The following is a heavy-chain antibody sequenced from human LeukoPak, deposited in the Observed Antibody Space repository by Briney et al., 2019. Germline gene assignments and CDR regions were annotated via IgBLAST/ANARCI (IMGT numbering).Heavy chain of an antibody. V-gene: IGHV4-59*08. CDR2: IYYSGST. Sequence: SETLSLTCTVSGGSISSYYWSWIRQPPGKGLEWIGHIYYSGSTNYNPSLKSRVTISVDTSKNQFFLKLSSVTAADTAVYYCARQGSGWPTDYWGQGTLVTVSS. J-gene: IGHJ4*02. CDR3: ARQGSGWPTDY. CDR1: GGSISSYY. D-gene: IGHD6-19*01.